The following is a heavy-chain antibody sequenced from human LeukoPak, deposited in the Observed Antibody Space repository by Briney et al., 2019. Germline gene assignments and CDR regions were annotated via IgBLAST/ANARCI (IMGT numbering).Heavy chain of an antibody. V-gene: IGHV3-30*18. D-gene: IGHD3-16*01. Sequence: GGSLRLSCEASGFTFTSYGVHWVRQAPGKGLEWLSVISYDGGHQYNADSVKGRFTISRDNSKNTVYLQLNSLRAEGTAVYYCAKDRRMMSPFYGMDVWGQGTTVIVSS. J-gene: IGHJ6*02. CDR2: ISYDGGHQ. CDR1: GFTFTSYG. CDR3: AKDRRMMSPFYGMDV.